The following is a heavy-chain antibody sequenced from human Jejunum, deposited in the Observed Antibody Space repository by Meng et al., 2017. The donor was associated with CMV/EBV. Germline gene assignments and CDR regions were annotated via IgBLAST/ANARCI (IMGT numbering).Heavy chain of an antibody. Sequence: CTVSGGAISTYYWSWIRQSPGKGLERIGYIHNSGSTQYTPSLKSRVTMSIDTSKNQFSLKLRSVTAADTAVYYCARGGDISEMTAHWGQGRLVTVSS. V-gene: IGHV4-59*01. CDR3: ARGGDISEMTAH. CDR2: IHNSGST. J-gene: IGHJ4*02. CDR1: GGAISTYY. D-gene: IGHD6-19*01.